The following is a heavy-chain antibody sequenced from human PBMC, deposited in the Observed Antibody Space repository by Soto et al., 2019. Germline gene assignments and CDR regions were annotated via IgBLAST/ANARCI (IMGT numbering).Heavy chain of an antibody. CDR2: IYHSGST. Sequence: SETLSLTCAVSGGSISSSNWWSWVRQPPGKGLEWIGEIYHSGSTNYNPSLKSRVTISVDKSKNQFSLKLSSVTAADTAVYYCARDRRGSGSYYNTLDPWGQGTLVTVSS. J-gene: IGHJ5*02. V-gene: IGHV4-4*02. CDR3: ARDRRGSGSYYNTLDP. CDR1: GGSISSSNW. D-gene: IGHD3-10*01.